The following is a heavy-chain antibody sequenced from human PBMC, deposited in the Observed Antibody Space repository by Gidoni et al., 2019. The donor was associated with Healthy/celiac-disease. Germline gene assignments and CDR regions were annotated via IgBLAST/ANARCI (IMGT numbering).Heavy chain of an antibody. J-gene: IGHJ6*02. D-gene: IGHD3-10*01. V-gene: IGHV1-69*01. CDR2: IIPIFGTA. CDR3: ARADPNYYGSGSYHMRVFGYYYYYGMDV. CDR1: GGTFSSYA. Sequence: VQSGAEVKKPGSSVKVSCKASGGTFSSYAISWVRQAPGQGLEWMGGIIPIFGTANYAQKFQGRVTITADESTSTAYMELSSLRSEDTAVYYCARADPNYYGSGSYHMRVFGYYYYYGMDVWGQGTTVTVSS.